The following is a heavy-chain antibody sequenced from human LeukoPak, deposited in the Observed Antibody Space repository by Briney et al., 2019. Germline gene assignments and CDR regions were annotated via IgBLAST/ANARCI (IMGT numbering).Heavy chain of an antibody. V-gene: IGHV4-59*12. J-gene: IGHJ5*02. D-gene: IGHD1-26*01. CDR2: IYYSGST. CDR1: GGSISSNY. Sequence: SETLSLTCIVSGGSISSNYWSWIRQPPGKGLEWIGYIYYSGSTNYNPSLKSRVTISVDTSKNQFSLKLSSVTAADTAVYYCATNSIVGATGWFDPWGQGTLVTVSS. CDR3: ATNSIVGATGWFDP.